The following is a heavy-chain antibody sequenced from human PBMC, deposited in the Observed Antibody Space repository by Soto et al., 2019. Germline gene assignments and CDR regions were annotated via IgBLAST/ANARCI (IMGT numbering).Heavy chain of an antibody. D-gene: IGHD3-22*01. J-gene: IGHJ3*02. Sequence: SETLSFTCTVSGGSISSYYWSWIRQPPGKGLEWIGYIYYSGSINYNPSLKSRVTISVDTSKNQFSLKLSSVTAADTAVYYCARDLDYDSSVSDAFDIWGQGTMVTVSS. CDR3: ARDLDYDSSVSDAFDI. V-gene: IGHV4-59*01. CDR2: IYYSGSI. CDR1: GGSISSYY.